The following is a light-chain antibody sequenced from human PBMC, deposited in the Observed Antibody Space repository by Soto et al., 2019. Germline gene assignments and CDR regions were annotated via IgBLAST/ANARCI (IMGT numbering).Light chain of an antibody. CDR3: QSYDSSLSGSVV. J-gene: IGLJ2*01. CDR2: DNS. CDR1: SSNIGAGYD. V-gene: IGLV1-40*01. Sequence: QSVLTQPPSVSGAPGQRVTISCTGSSSNIGAGYDVHWYQQLPGTAPKLLIFDNSNRPSGVPDRISGSRSGTSASLAITGLQAEDEADYYCQSYDSSLSGSVVFGGGTKL.